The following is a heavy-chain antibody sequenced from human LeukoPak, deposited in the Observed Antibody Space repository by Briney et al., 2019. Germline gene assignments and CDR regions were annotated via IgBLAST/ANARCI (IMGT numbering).Heavy chain of an antibody. J-gene: IGHJ4*02. CDR2: VTGNGDTT. CDR3: ARTAADCTTSACYDS. CDR1: GFTFRNYA. V-gene: IGHV3-23*01. D-gene: IGHD2-8*01. Sequence: GGSLRLSCAASGFTFRNYAMTWVRQAPGKGLEGVSVVTGNGDTTYYADSLKGRFTISRDNSRNTLYLQMNGLRAEDTAVYHCARTAADCTTSACYDSWGQGTLVIVSS.